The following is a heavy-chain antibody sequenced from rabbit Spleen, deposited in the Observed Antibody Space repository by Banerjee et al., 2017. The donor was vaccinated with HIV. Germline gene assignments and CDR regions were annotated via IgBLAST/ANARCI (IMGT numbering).Heavy chain of an antibody. V-gene: IGHV1S40*01. J-gene: IGHJ3*01. D-gene: IGHD8-1*01. CDR3: ASSYSGSCWSPTRLDL. CDR1: GFSFNSGYD. CDR2: AYAGSSGST. Sequence: LVESGGGLVKPGASLTLTCKASGFSFNSGYDMCWVRQAPGKGLEWVACAYAGSSGSTYSATWAKGRFTISKTSSTTVTLQMTSLTAADTATYFCASSYSGSCWSPTRLDLWGQGTLVTVS.